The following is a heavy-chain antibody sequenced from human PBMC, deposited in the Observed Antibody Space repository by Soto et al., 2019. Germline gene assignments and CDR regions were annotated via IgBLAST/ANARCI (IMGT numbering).Heavy chain of an antibody. CDR3: AAGVTTFDY. CDR2: LDYEEGER. CDR1: GTSLRGLP. D-gene: IGHD4-17*01. Sequence: GASVEVSCKVSGTSLRGLPMHWVRQAPGKGLEWMGSLDYEEGERSFAHRFQGRLTVTEDTSTDTAYMELSSLMSEDTAVYYCAAGVTTFDYWGQGTLVTVSS. J-gene: IGHJ4*02. V-gene: IGHV1-24*01.